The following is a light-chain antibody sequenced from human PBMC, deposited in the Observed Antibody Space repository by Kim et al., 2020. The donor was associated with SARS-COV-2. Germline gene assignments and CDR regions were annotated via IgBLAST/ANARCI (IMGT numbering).Light chain of an antibody. CDR1: SSDVGGYNY. J-gene: IGLJ3*02. Sequence: QSVTISCTGTSSDVGGYNYVSCYQQHPGKAPKLMIYDVSKRPSGVPDRFSGSKSGNTASLTISGLQAEDEADYYCCSYAGSYTNWVFGGGTQLTVL. CDR3: CSYAGSYTNWV. CDR2: DVS. V-gene: IGLV2-11*01.